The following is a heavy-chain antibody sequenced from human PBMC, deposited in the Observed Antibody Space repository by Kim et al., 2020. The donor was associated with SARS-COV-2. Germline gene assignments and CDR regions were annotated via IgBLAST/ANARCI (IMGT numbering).Heavy chain of an antibody. CDR1: GDSVSSNSAA. D-gene: IGHD2-2*02. CDR3: AREPIVVVPAAIPFYYYYGMDV. J-gene: IGHJ6*02. CDR2: TYYRSKWYN. Sequence: SQTLSLTCAISGDSVSSNSAAWNWIRQSPSRGLEWLGRTYYRSKWYNDYAVSVKSRITINPDTSKNQFSLQLNSVTPEDTAVYYCAREPIVVVPAAIPFYYYYGMDVWGQGTTVTVSS. V-gene: IGHV6-1*01.